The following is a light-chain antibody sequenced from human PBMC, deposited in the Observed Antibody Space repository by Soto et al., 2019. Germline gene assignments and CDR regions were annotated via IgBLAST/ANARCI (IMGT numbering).Light chain of an antibody. Sequence: QSALTQPASVSGSPGQSITISCTGTSSDVGGYNYVSWYQQHPGKAPTLMIYDVSNRPSGVSNRFSGSKSANTASLTISGLQAEDEADYYCSSYTSSSTRVFGTGTKVTVL. V-gene: IGLV2-14*01. J-gene: IGLJ1*01. CDR3: SSYTSSSTRV. CDR1: SSDVGGYNY. CDR2: DVS.